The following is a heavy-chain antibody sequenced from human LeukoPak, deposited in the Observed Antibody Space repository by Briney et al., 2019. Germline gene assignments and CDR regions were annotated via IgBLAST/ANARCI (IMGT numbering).Heavy chain of an antibody. CDR2: INPNSGGT. D-gene: IGHD6-19*01. CDR3: ARDLVMSSGGWPYYMEV. J-gene: IGHJ6*03. Sequence: GASVKVSCKASGYTFTGYYMHWVRQAPGQGLEWMGWINPNSGGTNYAQKFQGRVTMTRDASISTAYMELSRLRSDDTAVYYCARDLVMSSGGWPYYMEVWGKGTTVTVSS. CDR1: GYTFTGYY. V-gene: IGHV1-2*02.